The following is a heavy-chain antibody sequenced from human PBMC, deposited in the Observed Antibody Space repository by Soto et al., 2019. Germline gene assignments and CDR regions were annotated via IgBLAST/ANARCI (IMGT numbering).Heavy chain of an antibody. J-gene: IGHJ4*02. CDR2: INSGGSST. CDR1: GFSFSTYW. D-gene: IGHD6-13*01. Sequence: EVQLVESGGDLVQPGGSLRLSCGASGFSFSTYWMHWVRQAPGKGLVWISRINSGGSSTNYADSVKGRFTISRDNAKNTLYLQMNSLRAEDTAVYYCARALYSSLDYWGQGTLVTVSS. CDR3: ARALYSSLDY. V-gene: IGHV3-74*01.